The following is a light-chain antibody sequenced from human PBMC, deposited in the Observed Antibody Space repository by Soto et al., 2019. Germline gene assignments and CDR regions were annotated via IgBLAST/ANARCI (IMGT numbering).Light chain of an antibody. V-gene: IGLV3-21*02. Sequence: SYELTQPPSMSVAPGQTARITCGGNSIGSKSVHWYQQKPGQAPVLVVYDDRDRPSGIPERLSGSNSENTATLTISRVEAGDEADYYCQVWDISTDPNYVFGPGTKGTVL. CDR3: QVWDISTDPNYV. CDR2: DDR. CDR1: SIGSKS. J-gene: IGLJ1*01.